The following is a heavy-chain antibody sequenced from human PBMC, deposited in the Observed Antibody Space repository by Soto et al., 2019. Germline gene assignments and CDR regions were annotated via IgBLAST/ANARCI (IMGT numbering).Heavy chain of an antibody. CDR2: IIPVTDTP. V-gene: IGHV1-69*06. CDR3: ARGNKGPGHYGPGSQGWYGP. J-gene: IGHJ5*02. CDR1: GGTFSSHA. Sequence: QVQLVQSGPEVKKPGSSVKVSCKVSGGTFSSHAINWLRQAPGQGLEWMGVIIPVTDTPNNAEKFQGRVTITADKSTTTVYMELSSRTCDDTAVYFCARGNKGPGHYGPGSQGWYGPWGQGTLVTVSS. D-gene: IGHD3-10*01.